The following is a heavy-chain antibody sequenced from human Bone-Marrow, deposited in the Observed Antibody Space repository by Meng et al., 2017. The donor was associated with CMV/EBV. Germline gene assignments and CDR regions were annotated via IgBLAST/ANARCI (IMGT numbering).Heavy chain of an antibody. Sequence: ASVKVSCKASGYTFTSYGISWVRQAPGQGLEWMGWISAYNGNTNYAQKLQGRVTMTTDTSTSTAYMELRSLRSDHTAVYYCARGPDSYCSSTSCLWADLDYWGQGTLVTVSS. CDR2: ISAYNGNT. CDR3: ARGPDSYCSSTSCLWADLDY. V-gene: IGHV1-18*01. CDR1: GYTFTSYG. J-gene: IGHJ4*02. D-gene: IGHD2-2*01.